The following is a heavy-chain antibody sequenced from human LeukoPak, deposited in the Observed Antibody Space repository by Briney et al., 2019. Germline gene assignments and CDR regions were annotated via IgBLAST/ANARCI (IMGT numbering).Heavy chain of an antibody. D-gene: IGHD2-15*01. V-gene: IGHV3-30*18. CDR1: GFTFSSYG. CDR2: ISYDGSNK. Sequence: PGRSLRLSYAASGFTFSSYGMHWVRQAPGKGLEWVAVISYDGSNKYYADSVKGRFTISRDNSKNTLYLQMNSLRAEDTAVYYCAKASIVVVVATLDYWGQGTLVTVSS. CDR3: AKASIVVVVATLDY. J-gene: IGHJ4*02.